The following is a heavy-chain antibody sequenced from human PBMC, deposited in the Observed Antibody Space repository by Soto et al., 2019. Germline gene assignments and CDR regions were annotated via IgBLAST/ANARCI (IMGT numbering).Heavy chain of an antibody. J-gene: IGHJ4*02. CDR1: GFTFSDYY. CDR3: AREVSGSYSTFDS. CDR2: ITSNGRAM. Sequence: QVQLVESGGGLVKPGGSLRLSCAASGFTFSDYYMSWIRQAPGKGLEWISYITSNGRAMSYADSVKGRFTISRDNAANSLYLQMNSRRVEDTAFYYCAREVSGSYSTFDSWGQGILVTVSS. V-gene: IGHV3-11*01. D-gene: IGHD6-19*01.